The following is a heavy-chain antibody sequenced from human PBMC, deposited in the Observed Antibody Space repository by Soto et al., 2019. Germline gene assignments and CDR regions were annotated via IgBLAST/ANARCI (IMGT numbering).Heavy chain of an antibody. D-gene: IGHD2-2*02. CDR1: GYSFTSYW. CDR2: IYPGDSNT. V-gene: IGHV5-51*01. Sequence: GESLKISCKGSGYSFTSYWIGWVRQMPGKGLEWMGIIYPGDSNTRYSPSFQGQVTISADKSVSTAYLQWSSLKASDTAMYYCARQGDCSITACYTVDYWGQGTLVTVSS. J-gene: IGHJ4*02. CDR3: ARQGDCSITACYTVDY.